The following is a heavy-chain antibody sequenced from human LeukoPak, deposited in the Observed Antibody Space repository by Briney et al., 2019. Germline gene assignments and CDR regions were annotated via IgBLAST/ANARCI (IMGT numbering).Heavy chain of an antibody. D-gene: IGHD6-6*01. Sequence: PGGSLRLSCAASGFTFSSYSMNWVRQAPGKGLEWVSSISSSSSYIYYADSVKGRFTISRENAKHSLYLQMNSLRAEDTAVYYCARDRIAARLYFDYWGQGTLVTVSS. V-gene: IGHV3-21*01. CDR3: ARDRIAARLYFDY. J-gene: IGHJ4*02. CDR1: GFTFSSYS. CDR2: ISSSSSYI.